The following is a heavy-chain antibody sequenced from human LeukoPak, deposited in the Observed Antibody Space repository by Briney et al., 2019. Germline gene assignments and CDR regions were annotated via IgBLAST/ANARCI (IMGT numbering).Heavy chain of an antibody. CDR1: GGSFSGYY. Sequence: SETLSLTCAVYGGSFSGYYWSWIRQPPGKGLEWIGYIYYSGSTNYNPSLKSRVTISVDTSKNQFSPKLSSVTAADTAVYYCARGAVAGTLYYGMDVWGQGTTVTVSS. CDR2: IYYSGST. D-gene: IGHD6-19*01. V-gene: IGHV4-59*01. CDR3: ARGAVAGTLYYGMDV. J-gene: IGHJ6*02.